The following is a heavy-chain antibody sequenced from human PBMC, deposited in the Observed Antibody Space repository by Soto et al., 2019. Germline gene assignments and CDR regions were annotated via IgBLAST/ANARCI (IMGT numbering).Heavy chain of an antibody. D-gene: IGHD3-22*01. CDR2: INAGNGHT. CDR1: GYTFTSYA. Sequence: QVQLVQSGAEVKKPGASVKVSCKASGYTFTSYAMHWVRQAPGQRLEWMGWINAGNGHTKYSQKLQGRVTITRDTSARTAYMELTSLRTEDTAVYYCARSSGFYYVDYWGQGTLVTVSS. V-gene: IGHV1-3*01. CDR3: ARSSGFYYVDY. J-gene: IGHJ4*02.